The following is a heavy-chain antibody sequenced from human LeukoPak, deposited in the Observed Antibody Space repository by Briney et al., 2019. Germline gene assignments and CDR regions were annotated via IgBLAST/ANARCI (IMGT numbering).Heavy chain of an antibody. Sequence: ASVKVSCKASGYTFTSYGISWVRQAPGQGLEWMGWISAYNGNTNYAQRLQGRVTMTTDTSTSTAYMELRSLRSDDTAVYYCARVPRSGLIAAAGSDYWGQGTLVTVSS. J-gene: IGHJ4*02. D-gene: IGHD6-13*01. CDR3: ARVPRSGLIAAAGSDY. CDR1: GYTFTSYG. V-gene: IGHV1-18*01. CDR2: ISAYNGNT.